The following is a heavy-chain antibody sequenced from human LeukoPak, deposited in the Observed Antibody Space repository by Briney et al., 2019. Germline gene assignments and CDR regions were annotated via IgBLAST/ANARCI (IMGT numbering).Heavy chain of an antibody. J-gene: IGHJ4*02. CDR3: ARESPNWNLGMSDY. Sequence: PGGSLRLSCAASGFTFSSYSMNWVRQTPGKGLEWVSYISSSSSTIYYADSVKGRFTISRDNAKNSLYLQMNSLRAEDTAVYYCARESPNWNLGMSDYWGQGTLVTVSS. CDR2: ISSSSSTI. V-gene: IGHV3-48*01. D-gene: IGHD1-1*01. CDR1: GFTFSSYS.